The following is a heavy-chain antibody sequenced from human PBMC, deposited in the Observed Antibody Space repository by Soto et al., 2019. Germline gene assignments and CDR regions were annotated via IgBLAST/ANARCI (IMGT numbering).Heavy chain of an antibody. CDR2: ISYDGSNK. J-gene: IGHJ4*02. D-gene: IGHD3-22*01. Sequence: PGGSLRLSCAASGFIFSSYGMHWVRQAPGKGLEWLAVISYDGSNKYYADSVKGRFTISRDNSKNTLFLQMNSLRAEDTAVYYCAKDRNYFDSTGPFDYWGQGTLVTVSS. CDR3: AKDRNYFDSTGPFDY. V-gene: IGHV3-30*18. CDR1: GFIFSSYG.